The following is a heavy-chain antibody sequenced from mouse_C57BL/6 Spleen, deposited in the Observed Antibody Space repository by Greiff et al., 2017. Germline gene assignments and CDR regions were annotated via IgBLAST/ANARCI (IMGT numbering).Heavy chain of an antibody. D-gene: IGHD2-2*01. Sequence: EVQLVESGPGLVKPSQSLSLTCSVTGYSITSGYYWNWIRQFPGNKLEWMGYISYDGSNNYNPSLKNRISITRDTSKNQFFLKLNSVTTEDTATYYCARDQTLYYGYDVGAMDYWGQGTSVTVSS. J-gene: IGHJ4*01. CDR1: GYSITSGYY. V-gene: IGHV3-6*01. CDR2: ISYDGSN. CDR3: ARDQTLYYGYDVGAMDY.